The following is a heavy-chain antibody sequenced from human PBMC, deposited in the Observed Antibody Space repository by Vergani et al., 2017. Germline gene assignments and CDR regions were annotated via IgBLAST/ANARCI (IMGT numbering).Heavy chain of an antibody. CDR1: GGTFSSYT. CDR2: IIPILGIA. CDR3: ASQGDWLSNLPGDY. V-gene: IGHV1-69*09. J-gene: IGHJ4*02. D-gene: IGHD3/OR15-3a*01. Sequence: QVQLVESGGGVVQPGRSLRLSCAASGGTFSSYTISWVRQAPGQGLEWMGRIIPILGIANYAQKFQGRVTITADKSTSTAYMELSSLRSEDTAVYYCASQGDWLSNLPGDYWGQGTLVTVSS.